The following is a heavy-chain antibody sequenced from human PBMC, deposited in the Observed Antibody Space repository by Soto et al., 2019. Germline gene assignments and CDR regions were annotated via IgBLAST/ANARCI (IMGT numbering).Heavy chain of an antibody. CDR3: ARPRGKQWLVEH. J-gene: IGHJ5*02. D-gene: IGHD6-19*01. V-gene: IGHV4-39*01. CDR2: IYYSGST. Sequence: SETLSLTCTVSGGSISSSSYYWGWIRQPPGKGLEWIGSIYYSGSTYYNPSLKSRVTISVDTSKNQFSLKLSSVTAADTAVYYCARPRGKQWLVEHWGQGTLVTVSS. CDR1: GGSISSSSYY.